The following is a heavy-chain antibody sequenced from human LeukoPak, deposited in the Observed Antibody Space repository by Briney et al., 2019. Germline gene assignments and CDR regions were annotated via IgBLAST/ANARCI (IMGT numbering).Heavy chain of an antibody. CDR3: ARGVKYYGSGSSFYYYYGMDV. V-gene: IGHV4-34*01. CDR1: RGSFSGYY. Sequence: PSETLSLTCAVYRGSFSGYYWSWIRQPPGKGLEWIGEINHSGSTNYNPSLKSRVTISVDTSKNQFSLKLSSVTAADTAVYYCARGVKYYGSGSSFYYYYGMDVWGQGTTVTVSS. J-gene: IGHJ6*02. CDR2: INHSGST. D-gene: IGHD3-10*01.